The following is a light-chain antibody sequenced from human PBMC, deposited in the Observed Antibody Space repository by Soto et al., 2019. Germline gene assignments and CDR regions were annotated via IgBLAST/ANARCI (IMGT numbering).Light chain of an antibody. CDR3: QQDNNWPPWT. Sequence: EIVMTQSPAILSVSPGERATLSCRASQSISGKLAWYQQKPGQAPRLLLYGTSTRAPGIPARFSGSGAGTEFTITISSLQSEDVAVYYCQQDNNWPPWTFGQGTKVEIK. CDR1: QSISGK. V-gene: IGKV3-15*01. CDR2: GTS. J-gene: IGKJ1*01.